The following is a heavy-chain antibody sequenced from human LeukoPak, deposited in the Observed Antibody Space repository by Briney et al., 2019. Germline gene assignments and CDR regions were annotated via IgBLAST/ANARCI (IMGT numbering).Heavy chain of an antibody. D-gene: IGHD2-21*02. V-gene: IGHV4-34*01. CDR2: INHSGST. CDR1: GGSFSVYY. CDR3: ARWGAGDHDYFDY. J-gene: IGHJ4*02. Sequence: SETLSLTCTVYGGSFSVYYWSWIRHPPGKGLEWIGEINHSGSTNYNPSLKSRVTISVDTSKNQFSLKLSSVTAADTAVYYCARWGAGDHDYFDYWGQGTLVTVSS.